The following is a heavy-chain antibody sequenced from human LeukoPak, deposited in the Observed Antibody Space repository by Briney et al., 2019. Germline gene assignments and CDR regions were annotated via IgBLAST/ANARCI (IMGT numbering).Heavy chain of an antibody. CDR1: GFTSSGSW. CDR3: ARDPNHGALDI. D-gene: IGHD1-14*01. Sequence: GGSLRLSCAASGFTSSGSWMSWVRQAPGKGLEWVADMNPDGSVKFYVDSVKGRFTISRDNAKNSLYLLMDSLRAEDTAVYYCARDPNHGALDIWGQGTLVTVSS. V-gene: IGHV3-7*01. CDR2: MNPDGSVK. J-gene: IGHJ3*02.